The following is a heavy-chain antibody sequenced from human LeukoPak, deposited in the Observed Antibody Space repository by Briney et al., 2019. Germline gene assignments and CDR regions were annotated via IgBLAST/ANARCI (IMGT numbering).Heavy chain of an antibody. J-gene: IGHJ6*03. D-gene: IGHD3-10*01. CDR1: GYHFNGYY. V-gene: IGHV1-46*02. Sequence: GASVKVSCKASGYHFNGYYIHWVRQAPGQGLEWMGIINPSGGSTNYAQKLQGRVTMTRDTSTSTVYMELSSLRSDDTAVYYCARGPRITLIRGGQWYFYMDVWGKGTTVTVSS. CDR3: ARGPRITLIRGGQWYFYMDV. CDR2: INPSGGST.